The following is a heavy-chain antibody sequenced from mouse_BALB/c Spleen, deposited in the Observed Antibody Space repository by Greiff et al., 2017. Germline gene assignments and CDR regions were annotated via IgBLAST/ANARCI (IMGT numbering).Heavy chain of an antibody. Sequence: QVLLQQSGPGLVQPSQSLSITCTVSGFSSTSYGVYWVRQSPGKGLEWLGVIWSGGSTDYNAAFISRLSISKDNSKSQVFFKMNSLQANDTAIYYCARKRGNYYAMDNWGQGTAVTVSS. J-gene: IGHJ4*01. CDR3: ARKRGNYYAMDN. V-gene: IGHV2-2*02. D-gene: IGHD2-1*01. CDR1: GFSSTSYG. CDR2: IWSGGST.